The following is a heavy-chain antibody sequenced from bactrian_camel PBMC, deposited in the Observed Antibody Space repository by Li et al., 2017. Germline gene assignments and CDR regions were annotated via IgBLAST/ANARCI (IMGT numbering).Heavy chain of an antibody. D-gene: IGHD4*01. CDR3: ALIGSRLDL. J-gene: IGHJ4*01. Sequence: VQLVESGGGLVQTGGSLRLSCAASGFSLTTPVMSWVRQAPGKGLEWVSAINKDGSTYYSKSVKGLFTISRDNAKNTLYLQMDSLKIEDTALYYCALIGSRLDLWGQGTQVTVS. CDR2: INKDGST. V-gene: IGHV3S10*01. CDR1: GFSLTTPV.